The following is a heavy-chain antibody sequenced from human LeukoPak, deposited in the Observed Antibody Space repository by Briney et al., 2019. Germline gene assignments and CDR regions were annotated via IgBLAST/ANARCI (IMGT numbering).Heavy chain of an antibody. CDR1: GFSVSNSY. D-gene: IGHD2-21*02. J-gene: IGHJ5*02. CDR3: ARQVRGDGRGGFDP. V-gene: IGHV3-53*01. Sequence: GGSLRLSCAASGFSVSNSYMSWVRQAPGKGLEWVSVIYADGWTSYADSVKGRFTISRDNSKNTLNLQTDSLRAEDTAVYYCARQVRGDGRGGFDPWGQGTLVTVSS. CDR2: IYADGWT.